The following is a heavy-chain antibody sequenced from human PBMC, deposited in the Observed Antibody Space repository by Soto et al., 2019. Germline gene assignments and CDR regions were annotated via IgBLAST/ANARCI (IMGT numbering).Heavy chain of an antibody. CDR1: GYTFTSYG. D-gene: IGHD5-18*01. Sequence: ASVKVSCKASGYTFTSYGISWVRQAPGQGLEWMGWISAYNGNTNYAQKLQGRVTMTTDTSTSTAYMELRSLRSDDTAVYYCARDLLPAIQLWLRGPIDYYYYGMDVWGQGTTVTVSS. CDR3: ARDLLPAIQLWLRGPIDYYYYGMDV. V-gene: IGHV1-18*04. J-gene: IGHJ6*02. CDR2: ISAYNGNT.